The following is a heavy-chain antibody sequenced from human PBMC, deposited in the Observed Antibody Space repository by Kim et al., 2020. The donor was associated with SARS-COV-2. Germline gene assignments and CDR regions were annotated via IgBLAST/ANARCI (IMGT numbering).Heavy chain of an antibody. D-gene: IGHD3-3*01. J-gene: IGHJ4*02. CDR2: GST. V-gene: IGHV1-46*01. Sequence: GSTSYAQKFQGRVTMTRDTSTSTVYMELSSLRSEDTAVYYCARNRFYDYWGQGTLVTVSS. CDR3: ARNRFYDY.